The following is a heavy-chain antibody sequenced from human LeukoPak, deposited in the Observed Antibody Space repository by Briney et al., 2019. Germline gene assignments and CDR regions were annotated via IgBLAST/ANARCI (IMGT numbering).Heavy chain of an antibody. V-gene: IGHV4-59*01. J-gene: IGHJ4*02. D-gene: IGHD3-10*02. Sequence: SETLSLTCTVSGGSISNYYWSWIRQTPREGLERIGYIYYSGSTNYNPPLKRRVTISVDTSKNQFSLKLSSVTAADTAVYYCAATWAMLESHFDLWGQGTLVTVS. CDR1: GGSISNYY. CDR3: AATWAMLESHFDL. CDR2: IYYSGST.